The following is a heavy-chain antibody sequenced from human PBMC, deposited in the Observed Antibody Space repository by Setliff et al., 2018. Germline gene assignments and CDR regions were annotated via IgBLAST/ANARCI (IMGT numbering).Heavy chain of an antibody. CDR3: ACSGSYYKTIDY. V-gene: IGHV4-34*12. Sequence: SETLSLTCAVYGGSFSGYYWSWIRQPPGKRLEWIGEIIHSGSTNYNPSLKSRVTISVDMSKNQFSLKLSSVTAADTAVYYCACSGSYYKTIDYWGQGTLVTVSS. CDR1: GGSFSGYY. CDR2: IIHSGST. D-gene: IGHD3-10*02. J-gene: IGHJ4*02.